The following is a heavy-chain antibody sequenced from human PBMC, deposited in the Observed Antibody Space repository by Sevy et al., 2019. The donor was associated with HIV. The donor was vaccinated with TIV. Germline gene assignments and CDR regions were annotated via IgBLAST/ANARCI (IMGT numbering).Heavy chain of an antibody. CDR1: GFTFSSYW. J-gene: IGHJ4*02. Sequence: GGSLRLSCAASGFTFSSYWMNWIRQAPGKGLEWVANIKQDGSEKYYVDSVKGRFTISRDNAKNSLYLEMNTLRAEDTDVYYCATSGGEIWGQGTLVTVSS. CDR3: ATSGGEI. V-gene: IGHV3-7*01. CDR2: IKQDGSEK. D-gene: IGHD3-16*01.